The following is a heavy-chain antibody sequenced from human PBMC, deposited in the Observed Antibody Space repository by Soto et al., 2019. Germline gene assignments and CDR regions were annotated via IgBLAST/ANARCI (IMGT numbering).Heavy chain of an antibody. J-gene: IGHJ4*02. CDR1: VVSISSGGYY. V-gene: IGHV4-31*03. Sequence: PSETLSLTCTFSVVSISSGGYYCSWIRQHPWKGLEWIGYIYYSGSTYYNPSLKSRVTISVDTSKNQFSLKLSSVTAADTAVYYRASDVGHCSSTSCEKRPGYFSGGRCYRIFDYWRQGPPVSVSS. CDR2: IYYSGST. CDR3: ASDVGHCSSTSCEKRPGYFSGGRCYRIFDY. D-gene: IGHD2-15*01.